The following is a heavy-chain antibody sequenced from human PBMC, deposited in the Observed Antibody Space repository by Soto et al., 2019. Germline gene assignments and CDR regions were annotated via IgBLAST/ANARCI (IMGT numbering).Heavy chain of an antibody. CDR1: GGTFSSYA. CDR3: ARRIAAAGAFDY. V-gene: IGHV1-69*13. J-gene: IGHJ4*02. Sequence: SVKVSCKASGGTFSSYAISWVRQAPGQGLEWMGGIIPIFGTANYAQKFQGRVTITADESTSTAYMELSSLRSEDTAVYYCARRIAAAGAFDYWGQGTLVTVSS. D-gene: IGHD6-13*01. CDR2: IIPIFGTA.